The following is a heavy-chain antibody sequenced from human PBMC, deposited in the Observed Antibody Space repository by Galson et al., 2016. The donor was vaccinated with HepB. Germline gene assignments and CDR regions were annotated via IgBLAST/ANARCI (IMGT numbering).Heavy chain of an antibody. CDR3: AREPYGSRGRFDF. CDR2: IRSSGTFI. V-gene: IGHV3-21*01. J-gene: IGHJ4*02. CDR1: GFSFSSYT. Sequence: SLRLSCAASGFSFSSYTMDWVRQSPGKGLEWIASIRSSGTFIYYAGSLKGRFTISRDNAKSSLYLQMNVLRAEDTAVYYCAREPYGSRGRFDFWGPGTLGNVSS. D-gene: IGHD3-10*01.